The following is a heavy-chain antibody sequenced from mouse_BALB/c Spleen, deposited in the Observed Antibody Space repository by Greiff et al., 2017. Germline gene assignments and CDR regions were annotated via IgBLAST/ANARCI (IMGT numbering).Heavy chain of an antibody. V-gene: IGHV5-6-5*01. CDR2: ISSGGST. CDR3: ARGTTATGYAMDY. J-gene: IGHJ4*01. D-gene: IGHD1-2*01. Sequence: DVKLVESGGGLVKPGGSLKLSCAASGFTFSSYAMSWVRQTPEKRLEWVASISSGGSTYYPDSVKGRFTISRDNARNILYLQMSSLRSEDTAMYYCARGTTATGYAMDYWGQGTSVTVSS. CDR1: GFTFSSYA.